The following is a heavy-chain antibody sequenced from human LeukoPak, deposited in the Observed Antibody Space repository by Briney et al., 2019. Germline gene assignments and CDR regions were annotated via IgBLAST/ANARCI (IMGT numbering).Heavy chain of an antibody. V-gene: IGHV3-30*02. J-gene: IGHJ4*02. Sequence: PGGSLRLSCAESGFTFRSYGMDWVRQAPGQGLGWVAFVRYDRNSNYYADSVKGRFTISRDNSRSTMYLQMTSLRAEDTAVYYCAKEEVIKGNHGVYFDYGGQGTLVAVSS. CDR2: VRYDRNSN. CDR3: AKEEVIKGNHGVYFDY. D-gene: IGHD3-22*01. CDR1: GFTFRSYG.